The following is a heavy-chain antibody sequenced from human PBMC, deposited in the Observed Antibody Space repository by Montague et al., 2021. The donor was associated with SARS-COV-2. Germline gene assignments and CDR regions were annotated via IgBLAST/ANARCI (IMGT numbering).Heavy chain of an antibody. D-gene: IGHD1-26*01. CDR3: ARGRVVGALAFYYYYGMDV. J-gene: IGHJ6*02. V-gene: IGHV4-34*01. CDR1: GGSFSGYY. Sequence: SETLSLTCAVYGGSFSGYYWSWIRQPPGKGLVLIGEINHSGSTNYNPSLKSRVTISVDTSKNQFSLKLSSVTAADTAVYYRARGRVVGALAFYYYYGMDVWGQGTTVTVSS. CDR2: INHSGST.